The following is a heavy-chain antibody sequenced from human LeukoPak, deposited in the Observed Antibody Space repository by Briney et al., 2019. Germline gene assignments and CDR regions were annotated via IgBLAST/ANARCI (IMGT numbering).Heavy chain of an antibody. Sequence: ASVKVSCKASGYTFTSYGISWVRQAPGQGLERMGWISAYNGNTNYAQKLQGRVTMTKDTFTSTAYRELRSLRSDDTAVYYCARVRGDGYNLQGYYYYYMDVWGKGTTVTVSS. D-gene: IGHD5-24*01. CDR2: ISAYNGNT. CDR3: ARVRGDGYNLQGYYYYYMDV. J-gene: IGHJ6*03. V-gene: IGHV1-18*01. CDR1: GYTFTSYG.